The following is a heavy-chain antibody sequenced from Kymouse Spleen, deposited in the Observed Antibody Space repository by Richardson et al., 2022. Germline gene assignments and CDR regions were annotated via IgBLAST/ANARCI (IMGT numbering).Heavy chain of an antibody. Sequence: QLQLQESGPGLVKPSETLSLTCTVSGGSISSSSYYWGWIRQPPGKGLEWIGSIYYSGSTYYNPSLKSRVTISVDTSKNQFSLKLSSVTAADTAVYYCARERRITMVRGVPTTTTTVWTSGAKGPRSPSPQ. D-gene: IGHD3-10*01. CDR3: ARERRITMVRGVPTTTTTVWTS. CDR1: GGSISSSSYY. J-gene: IGHJ6*02. CDR2: IYYSGST. V-gene: IGHV4-39*01.